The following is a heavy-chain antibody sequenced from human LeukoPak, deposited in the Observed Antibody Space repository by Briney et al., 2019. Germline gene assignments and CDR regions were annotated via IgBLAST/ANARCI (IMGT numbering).Heavy chain of an antibody. CDR1: GYTFTSYS. CDR2: INADNGDT. CDR3: AREPIYGGNPDY. D-gene: IGHD4/OR15-4a*01. V-gene: IGHV1-3*01. Sequence: ASVKVSCKASGYTFTSYSIHWVRQAPGQRLEWMGWINADNGDTKYSQKFQGRVTITRDTSANTAYMELSSLRSEDTAVYYCAREPIYGGNPDYWGQGTLVTVSS. J-gene: IGHJ4*02.